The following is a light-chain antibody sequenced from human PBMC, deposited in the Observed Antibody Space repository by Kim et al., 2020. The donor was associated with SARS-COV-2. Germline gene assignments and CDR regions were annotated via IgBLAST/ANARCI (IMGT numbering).Light chain of an antibody. CDR3: QSADSSGTYQV. Sequence: SYELTQPPSVSVSPGQTARITCSGDALPKQYAYWYQQKPGQAPVLVIYKDSERPSGNPERFSGSSSGTTVTLTISGVQAEDEADYYCQSADSSGTYQVFG. J-gene: IGLJ2*01. V-gene: IGLV3-25*03. CDR1: ALPKQY. CDR2: KDS.